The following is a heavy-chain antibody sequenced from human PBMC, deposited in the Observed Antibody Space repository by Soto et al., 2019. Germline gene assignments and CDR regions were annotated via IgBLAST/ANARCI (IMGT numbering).Heavy chain of an antibody. D-gene: IGHD2-15*01. J-gene: IGHJ4*02. V-gene: IGHV4-30-2*01. Sequence: QLQLQESGSGLVKPSQTLSLTCAVSGGSISSGGYSWSWIRQPPGKGLAWIGYIYHSGSTYYNPSLKSRVTRSVDRSNNQFSLKLSSVTDADTAVYYCARGRGRGPLDYWGQGTLVTVSS. CDR1: GGSISSGGYS. CDR2: IYHSGST. CDR3: ARGRGRGPLDY.